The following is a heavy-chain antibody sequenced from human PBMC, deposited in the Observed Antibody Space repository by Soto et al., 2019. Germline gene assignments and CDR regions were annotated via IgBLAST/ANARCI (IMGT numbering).Heavy chain of an antibody. D-gene: IGHD2-2*01. Sequence: PSETLSLTCTVSGGSVSSSSYYWGWIRQPPGKGLEWIGSIYYSGSTYYNPSLKSRVTISVDTSKNQFSLKLSSVTAADTAVCYCARVAFGLLCLWGQGTLVTVSS. J-gene: IGHJ4*02. CDR3: ARVAFGLLCL. CDR2: IYYSGST. CDR1: GGSVSSSSYY. V-gene: IGHV4-39*01.